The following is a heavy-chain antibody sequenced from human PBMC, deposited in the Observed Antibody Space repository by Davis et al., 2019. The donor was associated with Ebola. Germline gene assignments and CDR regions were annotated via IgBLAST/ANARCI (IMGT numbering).Heavy chain of an antibody. CDR2: IWYDGSNK. D-gene: IGHD6-13*01. CDR1: GFTFSSYW. V-gene: IGHV3-33*06. J-gene: IGHJ4*02. CDR3: AKRGRIAAAGLDY. Sequence: GESLKISCAASGFTFSSYWMSWVRQAPGKGLEWVAVIWYDGSNKYYADSVKGRFTISRDNSKNTLYLQMNSLRAEDTAVYYCAKRGRIAAAGLDYWGQGTLVTVSS.